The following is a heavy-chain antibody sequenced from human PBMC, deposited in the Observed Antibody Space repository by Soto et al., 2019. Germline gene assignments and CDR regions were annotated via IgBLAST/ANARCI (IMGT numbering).Heavy chain of an antibody. D-gene: IGHD1-1*01. CDR1: GFTLSSYS. Sequence: GGSLRLSCAASGFTLSSYSMNWVRQAPGKGLEWVSSISSSSSYIYYADSVKGRFTISRDNAKNSLYLQMNSLRAEDTAVYYCARTGTTNAFDIWGQGTMVTVSS. J-gene: IGHJ3*02. CDR3: ARTGTTNAFDI. CDR2: ISSSSSYI. V-gene: IGHV3-21*01.